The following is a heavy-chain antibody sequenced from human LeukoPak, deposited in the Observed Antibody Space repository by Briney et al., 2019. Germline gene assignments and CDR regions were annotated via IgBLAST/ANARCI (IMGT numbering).Heavy chain of an antibody. CDR3: ARHRNDLGTWFDP. J-gene: IGHJ5*02. D-gene: IGHD1-1*01. V-gene: IGHV5-51*01. Sequence: GESLKISCKGSGYSFTSYWIGWVRQMPGKGLEWMGIIYPVNSNTKYSPSFQGQVTISADTSIATAYLQWSSLKASDTAIYYCARHRNDLGTWFDPWGQGTLVTVSS. CDR1: GYSFTSYW. CDR2: IYPVNSNT.